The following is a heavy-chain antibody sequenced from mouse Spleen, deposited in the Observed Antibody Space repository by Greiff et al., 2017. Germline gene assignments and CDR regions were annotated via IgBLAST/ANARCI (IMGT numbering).Heavy chain of an antibody. Sequence: LQESGAELVRPGTSVKVSCKASGYAFTNYLIEWVKRRPGQGLEWIGYINPRTGYTEYNQKFKDKATLTADKSSSTAYMQLSSLTSEDSAVYYCAVPSMDYWGQGASVTVSS. V-gene: IGHV1-4*01. CDR3: AVPSMDY. D-gene: IGHD5-1*01. CDR2: INPRTGYT. CDR1: GYAFTNYL. J-gene: IGHJ4*01.